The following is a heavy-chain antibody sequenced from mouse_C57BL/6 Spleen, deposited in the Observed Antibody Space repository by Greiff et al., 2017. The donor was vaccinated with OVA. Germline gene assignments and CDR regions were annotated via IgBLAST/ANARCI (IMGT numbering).Heavy chain of an antibody. Sequence: QVQLQQPGAELVRPGTSVKLSCKASGYTFTSYWMHWVKQRPGQGLEWIGVIDPSDSYTNYNQKFKGKATLTVDTSSSTAYMQLSSLTSEDSAVYYCARGDYYGSSFRDFDYWGQGTTLTVSS. D-gene: IGHD1-1*01. J-gene: IGHJ2*01. CDR2: IDPSDSYT. CDR1: GYTFTSYW. V-gene: IGHV1-59*01. CDR3: ARGDYYGSSFRDFDY.